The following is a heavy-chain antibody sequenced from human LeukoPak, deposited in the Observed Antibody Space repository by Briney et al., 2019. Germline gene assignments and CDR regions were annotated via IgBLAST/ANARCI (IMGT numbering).Heavy chain of an antibody. CDR1: GFTFSSYA. Sequence: PGGSLRLSCAASGFTFSSYAMSWVRQAPGKGLEWVSAISGSGGSTYYADSVKGRFTISRDNSKNTLYLQMNSLRAEDTAVYYCAKDQRFGELFLNFVYWGQGTLVTVSS. V-gene: IGHV3-23*01. CDR3: AKDQRFGELFLNFVY. J-gene: IGHJ4*02. D-gene: IGHD3-10*01. CDR2: ISGSGGST.